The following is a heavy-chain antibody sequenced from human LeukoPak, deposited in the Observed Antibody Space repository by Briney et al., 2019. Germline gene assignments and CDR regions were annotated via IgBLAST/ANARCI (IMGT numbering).Heavy chain of an antibody. Sequence: GGSLRLSCAASGFTFSNYWMIWVRQAPGKGLEWVGNIKQDGSEKRYADSVRGRFSISRDNAQTSLYLQMNSLRAEDTAAYYCARASDPWLQLTWGQGTLVTVSS. V-gene: IGHV3-7*05. CDR1: GFTFSNYW. J-gene: IGHJ5*02. D-gene: IGHD5-24*01. CDR3: ARASDPWLQLT. CDR2: IKQDGSEK.